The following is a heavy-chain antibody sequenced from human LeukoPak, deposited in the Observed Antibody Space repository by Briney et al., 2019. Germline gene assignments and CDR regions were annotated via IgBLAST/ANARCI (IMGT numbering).Heavy chain of an antibody. CDR1: GFTFSSYS. V-gene: IGHV3-21*01. J-gene: IGHJ4*02. D-gene: IGHD3-10*01. CDR3: ARDFGPPKGVDY. Sequence: GGSLRLSCAASGFTFSSYSMNWVRQAPGKGLEWVSSISSSSSYIYYADSVKGRFTISRDNAKNSLYPQMNSLRAEDTAVYYCARDFGPPKGVDYWGQGTLVTVSS. CDR2: ISSSSSYI.